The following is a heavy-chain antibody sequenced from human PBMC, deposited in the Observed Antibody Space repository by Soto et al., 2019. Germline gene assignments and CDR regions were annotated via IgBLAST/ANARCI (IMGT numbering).Heavy chain of an antibody. Sequence: QVQLVQSGAEVKKPGSSVKVSCKASGGTFSTYAISWVRQAPGQGLEWMGGIIPIFNRPNYAQKFQARLTMAADESQSTAYMELSSLRSEDTALYYCARQLDWNYYYSGMAVWGQGTTVTVSS. CDR3: ARQLDWNYYYSGMAV. V-gene: IGHV1-69*12. J-gene: IGHJ6*02. D-gene: IGHD1-1*01. CDR1: GGTFSTYA. CDR2: IIPIFNRP.